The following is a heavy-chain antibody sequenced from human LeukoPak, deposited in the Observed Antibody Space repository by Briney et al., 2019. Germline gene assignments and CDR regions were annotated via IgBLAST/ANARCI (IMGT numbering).Heavy chain of an antibody. CDR2: ISSSGSTI. CDR3: ARDQWLVPPYYYYYMDV. CDR1: GFTFSSYE. J-gene: IGHJ6*03. D-gene: IGHD6-19*01. Sequence: PGGSLRLSCAASGFTFSSYEMNWVRQAPGKGLEWVSYISSSGSTIYYADSVKGRFTISRDNAKNSLYLQMNSLRAEDTAVYYCARDQWLVPPYYYYYMDVWGKGTTVTVSS. V-gene: IGHV3-48*03.